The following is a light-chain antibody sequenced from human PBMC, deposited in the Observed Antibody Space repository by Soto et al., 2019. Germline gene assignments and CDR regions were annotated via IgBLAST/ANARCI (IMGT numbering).Light chain of an antibody. V-gene: IGKV3-20*01. CDR2: GAS. CDR3: QQYGSSPFT. J-gene: IGKJ3*01. CDR1: QSVSSNY. Sequence: EIVLTQSPGTLALSPGERATPSCRASQSVSSNYLTWYQQKPGQAPRLLIHGASSRATGIPDRFSGSGSGTDFTLTISRLEPEDFAVYYCQQYGSSPFTFGPGTKVDIK.